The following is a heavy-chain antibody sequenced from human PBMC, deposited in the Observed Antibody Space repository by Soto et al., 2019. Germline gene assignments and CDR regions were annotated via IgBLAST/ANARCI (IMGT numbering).Heavy chain of an antibody. D-gene: IGHD3-22*01. V-gene: IGHV3-23*01. J-gene: IGHJ3*02. CDR2: ISGSGGST. CDR1: GFTFSSYA. Sequence: EVQLLESGGGLVQPGGSLRLSCAASGFTFSSYAMSWVRQAPGKGLEWVSAISGSGGSTYYADSVKGRFTISRDNSKNTLYLQMNRMKVEDTAIYYCAKVYDSSGYSIQNAFAIWGRGTMVTVST. CDR3: AKVYDSSGYSIQNAFAI.